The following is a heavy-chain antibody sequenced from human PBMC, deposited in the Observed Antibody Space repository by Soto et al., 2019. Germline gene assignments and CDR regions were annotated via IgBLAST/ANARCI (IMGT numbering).Heavy chain of an antibody. V-gene: IGHV3-30*18. CDR2: ISNDGSEK. CDR3: AKDALFYYDSSGLRYFDY. D-gene: IGHD3-22*01. J-gene: IGHJ4*02. Sequence: WWSHRLSCAACELTLRSYGMHWVRQAPGRGLEWVAVISNDGSEKYYADSVKGRFTISRDNSKNTLYLQMNSLRPEDTAVYYCAKDALFYYDSSGLRYFDYWGPGTLVTVSS. CDR1: ELTLRSYG.